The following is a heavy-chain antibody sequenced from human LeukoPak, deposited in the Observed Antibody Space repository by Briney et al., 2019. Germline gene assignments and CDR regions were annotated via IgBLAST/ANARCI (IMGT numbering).Heavy chain of an antibody. CDR1: GGSISSSSYY. D-gene: IGHD6-13*01. Sequence: SETLSLTCTVSGGSISSSSYYWGWIRQPPGKGLEWIGSIYYSGSTYYNPSLKSRVTISVDTSKNQFSLKLSSVTAADTAVYYCARGTAQQLVPFGYWGQGTLVTVSS. CDR3: ARGTAQQLVPFGY. CDR2: IYYSGST. J-gene: IGHJ4*02. V-gene: IGHV4-39*01.